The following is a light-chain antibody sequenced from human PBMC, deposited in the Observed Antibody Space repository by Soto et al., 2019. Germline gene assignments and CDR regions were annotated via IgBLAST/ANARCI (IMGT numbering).Light chain of an antibody. J-gene: IGLJ2*01. CDR3: AARDDSLNGVV. CDR2: TNN. CDR1: SSNVGHNS. Sequence: QSVLTQPPSVSAAPGQEVTISCSGSSSNVGHNSVSWYQHLPGTAPKLLIHTNNQRPSGVPDRFSGSKSGTSASLAISGLQSEDEADYYCAARDDSLNGVVFGGGTKLTVL. V-gene: IGLV1-44*01.